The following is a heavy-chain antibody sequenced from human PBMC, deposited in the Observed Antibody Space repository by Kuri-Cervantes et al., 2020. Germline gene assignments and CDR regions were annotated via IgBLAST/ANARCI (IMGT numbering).Heavy chain of an antibody. D-gene: IGHD6-19*01. Sequence: GESLKISCAASGFTFDDYAMHWVRQAPGKGLEWVSLISGGGGSTYSADSVKGRFTISRDNSKNTVDLQMNSLTAEDSAVYFCAKDSYTSGWIALGLWGQGTLVTVSS. V-gene: IGHV3-23*01. CDR2: ISGGGGST. J-gene: IGHJ4*02. CDR1: GFTFDDYA. CDR3: AKDSYTSGWIALGL.